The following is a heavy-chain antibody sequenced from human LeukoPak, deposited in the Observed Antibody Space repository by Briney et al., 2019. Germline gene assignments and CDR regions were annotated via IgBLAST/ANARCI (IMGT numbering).Heavy chain of an antibody. Sequence: GGSLRLSCAASGFTFSSYAMSWVRQAPGKGLEWVSAISGSGGSTYYADSVKGRFAISRDNSKNTLYLQMNSLRAEDTAVYYCAKDLRGHRGYDSSGYKSWGQGTLVTVSS. CDR3: AKDLRGHRGYDSSGYKS. D-gene: IGHD3-22*01. CDR2: ISGSGGST. J-gene: IGHJ5*02. V-gene: IGHV3-23*01. CDR1: GFTFSSYA.